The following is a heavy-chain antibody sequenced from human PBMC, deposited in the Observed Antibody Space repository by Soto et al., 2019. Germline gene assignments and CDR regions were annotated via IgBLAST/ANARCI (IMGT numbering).Heavy chain of an antibody. D-gene: IGHD3-22*01. Sequence: QVQLVESGGGVVQPGRSLRLSCEASGFTFSSYGMHWVRQAPGKGLEWVAVIWYGGSNKYYADSVKGRFTISRDNSKNTLYLQMNSLRAEDTSVYHCARGGYYDTSGYYSTSYYFDYWGQGTQVTVSS. V-gene: IGHV3-33*01. CDR2: IWYGGSNK. J-gene: IGHJ4*02. CDR3: ARGGYYDTSGYYSTSYYFDY. CDR1: GFTFSSYG.